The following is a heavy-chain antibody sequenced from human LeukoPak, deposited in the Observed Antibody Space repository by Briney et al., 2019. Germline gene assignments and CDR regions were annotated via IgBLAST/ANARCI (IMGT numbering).Heavy chain of an antibody. D-gene: IGHD3-3*01. V-gene: IGHV1-18*01. CDR3: AGLTYYDFWSGYNYAFDI. J-gene: IGHJ3*02. CDR1: GYTFTSYG. CDR2: ISAYNGNT. Sequence: ASVKASCKASGYTFTSYGISWVRQAPGQGLEWMGWISAYNGNTNYAQKLQGRVTMTTDTSTSRAYMELSRRRSDDTALEYCAGLTYYDFWSGYNYAFDIWGQGTMVTVS.